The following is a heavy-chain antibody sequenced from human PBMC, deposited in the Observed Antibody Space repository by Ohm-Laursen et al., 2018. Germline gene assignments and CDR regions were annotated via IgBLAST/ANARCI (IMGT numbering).Heavy chain of an antibody. Sequence: SLRLSCAAPGLTFSNDGMYWVRQAPGKGLEWISAISDRGDRSYYADSVKGRFTISRDNSKNTLYLQMSSLRAEDTAIYYCANRGTLDYWGQGSLVTVSS. J-gene: IGHJ4*02. D-gene: IGHD3-16*01. CDR2: ISDRGDRS. CDR1: GLTFSNDG. V-gene: IGHV3-23*01. CDR3: ANRGTLDY.